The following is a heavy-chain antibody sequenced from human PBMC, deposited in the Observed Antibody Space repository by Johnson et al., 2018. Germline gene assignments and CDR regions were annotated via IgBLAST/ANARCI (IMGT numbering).Heavy chain of an antibody. D-gene: IGHD5-18*01. CDR1: GFSFNTYG. Sequence: QVQLVESGGGVVQPGRSLRLSCAASGFSFNTYGMHWVRQAPGKGLEWVAVISSDGRYKYYGDSVTGRFTISRDNSKKTVYQQINRMKADETALYYCEKDRYTYGYYYFMDVWGKGTTVTVSS. J-gene: IGHJ6*03. V-gene: IGHV3-30*18. CDR3: EKDRYTYGYYYFMDV. CDR2: ISSDGRYK.